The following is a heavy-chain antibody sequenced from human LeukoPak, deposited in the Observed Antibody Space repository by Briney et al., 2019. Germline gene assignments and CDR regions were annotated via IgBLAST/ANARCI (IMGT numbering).Heavy chain of an antibody. CDR3: AKMAYYDTRGYFGY. V-gene: IGHV3-23*01. J-gene: IGHJ4*02. CDR2: VSGGGGDT. D-gene: IGHD3-22*01. Sequence: GGSLRLSCAASGFTFSSYAMSWVRQAPGKGLEWVSGVSGGGGDTYYAESAKGRFTISRDNSKNTLYLQMNSLRAEDTAVYYCAKMAYYDTRGYFGYWGQGTLVTVSS. CDR1: GFTFSSYA.